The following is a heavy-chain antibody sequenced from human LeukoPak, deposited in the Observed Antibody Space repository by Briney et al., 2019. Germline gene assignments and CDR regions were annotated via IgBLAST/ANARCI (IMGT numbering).Heavy chain of an antibody. J-gene: IGHJ3*02. D-gene: IGHD6-13*01. Sequence: SEALSLTCTLSGGSISSYYWSWIRQPPGGGLEWIGYIYYSGSTNYNPSLKSRVTISVDTSKNQFSLKLSSVTAADTAVYYCARETEAAVDIWGQGTMVTVSS. V-gene: IGHV4-59*01. CDR3: ARETEAAVDI. CDR1: GGSISSYY. CDR2: IYYSGST.